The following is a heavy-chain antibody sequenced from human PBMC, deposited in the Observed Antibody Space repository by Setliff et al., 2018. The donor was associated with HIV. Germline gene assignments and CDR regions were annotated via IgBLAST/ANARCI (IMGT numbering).Heavy chain of an antibody. V-gene: IGHV4-59*13. CDR1: GVSISYYH. D-gene: IGHD3-16*01. Sequence: SETLSLTCTVSGVSISYYHWSWIRQPPGKGLEWIGYISYTGDTNYDPSLASRVTMSIDTSKMQFSLKLTSVSAADTAVYYCANMGGRYVGYFESWGQGTLVTVSS. CDR3: ANMGGRYVGYFES. CDR2: ISYTGDT. J-gene: IGHJ4*02.